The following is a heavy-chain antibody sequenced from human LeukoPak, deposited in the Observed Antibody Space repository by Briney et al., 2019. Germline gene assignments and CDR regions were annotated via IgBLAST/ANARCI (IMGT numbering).Heavy chain of an antibody. CDR1: GYSITTYW. D-gene: IGHD3-22*01. CDR3: ARKTYISGSHFAY. Sequence: GEALKISCKGSGYSITTYWIGWVRQMPGKGLEGMGIIYPGDSDTRYSPSCQGQVTIAADKSSSTPYGQWSSLTAADTAMYYCARKTYISGSHFAYWGQGTLVTV. CDR2: IYPGDSDT. J-gene: IGHJ4*02. V-gene: IGHV5-51*01.